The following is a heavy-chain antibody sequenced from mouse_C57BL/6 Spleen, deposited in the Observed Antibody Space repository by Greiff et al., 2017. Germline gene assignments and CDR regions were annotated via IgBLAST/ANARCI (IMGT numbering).Heavy chain of an antibody. D-gene: IGHD1-1*01. V-gene: IGHV1-64*01. J-gene: IGHJ3*01. CDR3: ANDCSSSAFAY. CDR2: IYPNSGST. Sequence: QVQLQQSGAELVKPGASVKLSCKASGYTFTSYWMHWVKQRPGQGLEWIGMIYPNSGSTNYNEKFKSKATLTVDKSSSTAYMQLSSLTSEDSAVYYCANDCSSSAFAYWGKGTLVTVSA. CDR1: GYTFTSYW.